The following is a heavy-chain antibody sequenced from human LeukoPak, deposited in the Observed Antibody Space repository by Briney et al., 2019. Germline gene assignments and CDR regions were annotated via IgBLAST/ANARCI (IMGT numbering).Heavy chain of an antibody. V-gene: IGHV3-30*04. J-gene: IGHJ4*02. D-gene: IGHD6-13*01. CDR2: ISYDGSNK. Sequence: GGSLRLSCAASGFTFSSYAMHWVRQAPGKGLEWVAVISYDGSNKYYADSVKGRFTISRDNSKNTLYLQMNSLRAEDTAVYYRAGIAAAGFTGGYWGQGTLVTVSS. CDR3: AGIAAAGFTGGY. CDR1: GFTFSSYA.